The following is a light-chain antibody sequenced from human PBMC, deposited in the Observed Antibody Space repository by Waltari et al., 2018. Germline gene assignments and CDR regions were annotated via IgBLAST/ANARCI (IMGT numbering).Light chain of an antibody. CDR1: QKISNN. CDR2: GPT. J-gene: IGKJ3*01. Sequence: EIEMTQSPAIMSVSPGERVTLSCRASQKISNNFAWYHQKPGQAPGPPSYGPTTRASGIPGRFRGSGSGTESTLTIDGLQSEDFAVYYCLQDNDWPPLFTFGPGTKVEIK. CDR3: LQDNDWPPLFT. V-gene: IGKV3-15*01.